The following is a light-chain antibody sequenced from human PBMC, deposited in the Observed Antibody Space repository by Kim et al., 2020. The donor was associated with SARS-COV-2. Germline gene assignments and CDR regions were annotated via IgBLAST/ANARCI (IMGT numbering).Light chain of an antibody. CDR1: NIGIKT. CDR3: QVWDSSSDVV. CDR2: YDN. Sequence: SYELTQPPSVSVAPGRTATITCGANNIGIKTVHWYQQKPGQAPVLVIHYDNDRPSGVPERFSGSNSGNTATLTIDRVEAGGEADYYCQVWDSSSDVVFGGGTQLTVL. V-gene: IGLV3-21*04. J-gene: IGLJ2*01.